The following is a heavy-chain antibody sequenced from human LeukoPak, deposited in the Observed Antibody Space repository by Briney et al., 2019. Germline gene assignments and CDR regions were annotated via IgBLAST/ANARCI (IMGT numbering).Heavy chain of an antibody. J-gene: IGHJ4*02. Sequence: ASVKVSCKASGYTCTSYGISWVRQAPGQGLEWMGWISAYNGNTNYAQKLQGRVTMTTDTSTSTAYMELRSLRSDDTAVYYCASKIYCGGDCYYFDYWGQGTLVTVSS. CDR1: GYTCTSYG. CDR3: ASKIYCGGDCYYFDY. CDR2: ISAYNGNT. V-gene: IGHV1-18*01. D-gene: IGHD2-21*01.